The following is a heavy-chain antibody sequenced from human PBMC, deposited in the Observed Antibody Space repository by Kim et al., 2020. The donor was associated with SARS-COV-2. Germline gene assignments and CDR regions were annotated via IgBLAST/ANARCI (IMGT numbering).Heavy chain of an antibody. CDR2: ISPSSNYI. Sequence: GGSLRLSCLVSGFTFSNYNMNWIRQAPGKGLEWVSSISPSSNYIEYADSVKGRFTISRDNAMNSLFLHMKSLRADDTALYYCVSGGARYSWGQGTQVTVSS. D-gene: IGHD1-26*01. V-gene: IGHV3-21*01. J-gene: IGHJ5*02. CDR3: VSGGARYS. CDR1: GFTFSNYN.